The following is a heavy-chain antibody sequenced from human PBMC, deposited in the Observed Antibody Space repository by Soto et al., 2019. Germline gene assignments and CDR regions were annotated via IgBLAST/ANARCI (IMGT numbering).Heavy chain of an antibody. CDR3: SRDLLGFGYPYGGG. D-gene: IGHD3-10*01. CDR1: GGTFSNYA. CDR2: IIPIDATV. V-gene: IGHV1-69*14. Sequence: QVQLVQSGAEVKKPGSSVKVSCKASGGTFSNYALISWVRQAPGQGLEWMGGIIPIDATVNYAQKFQGRITITADKSTTTAFMDLGSLRSEDPALYYCSRDLLGFGYPYGGGWGQGTTGTVSS. J-gene: IGHJ6*01.